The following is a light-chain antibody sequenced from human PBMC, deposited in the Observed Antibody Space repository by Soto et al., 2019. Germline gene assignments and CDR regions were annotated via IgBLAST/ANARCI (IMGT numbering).Light chain of an antibody. CDR3: FSFTTTSTQV. CDR1: SSDIGAYDY. J-gene: IGLJ1*01. Sequence: QSALTQPASLSGSPGQSITISCTGTSSDIGAYDYVSWFQQHPGKAPKLMISEVNNRPSGVSNRFSGSKSGNTAYLTISGLQVEDEAAYFCFSFTTTSTQVFGTGTKATVL. V-gene: IGLV2-14*01. CDR2: EVN.